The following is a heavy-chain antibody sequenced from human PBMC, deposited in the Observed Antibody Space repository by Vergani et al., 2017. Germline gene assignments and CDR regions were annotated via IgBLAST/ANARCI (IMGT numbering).Heavy chain of an antibody. D-gene: IGHD3-16*02. J-gene: IGHJ3*02. CDR1: GGSISSYY. Sequence: QVQLQESGPGLVKPSETLSLTCTVSGGSISSYYWSWIRQPPGQGLEWIGYIYYSGSTNYNPSLESRVTISVDTSKNQFSLKLSSVTAADTAVYYCAGERIGGDAFDIWGQGTMVTVSS. V-gene: IGHV4-59*01. CDR2: IYYSGST. CDR3: AGERIGGDAFDI.